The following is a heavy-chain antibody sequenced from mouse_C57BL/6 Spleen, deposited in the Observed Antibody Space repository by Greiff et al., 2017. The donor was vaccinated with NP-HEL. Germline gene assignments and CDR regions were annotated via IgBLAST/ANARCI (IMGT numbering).Heavy chain of an antibody. J-gene: IGHJ4*01. CDR2: IDPSDSET. V-gene: IGHV1-52*01. D-gene: IGHD2-10*02. CDR3: ARRLSYGNYPYAMDY. CDR1: GYTFTSYW. Sequence: QVQLQQPGAELVRPGSSVKLSCKASGYTFTSYWMHWVKQRPIQGLEWIGNIDPSDSETHYNQKFKDKATLTVDKSSSTAYMQLSSLTSEDSAVYYCARRLSYGNYPYAMDYWGQGTSVTVSS.